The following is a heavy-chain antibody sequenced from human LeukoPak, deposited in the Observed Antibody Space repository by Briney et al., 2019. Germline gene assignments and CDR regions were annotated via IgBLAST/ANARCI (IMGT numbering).Heavy chain of an antibody. CDR2: ISNDGTKT. D-gene: IGHD3-16*01. CDR1: GFTFSVHY. Sequence: GGSLRLSCAASGFTFSVHYMTWIRQAPGKGLQWISYISNDGTKTYYADSVRGRFTISRDNGKNLVYLQMNSLRAEDTAVYYCARVFSHWGWPGDYYFDYWGQGSLVTVSS. CDR3: ARVFSHWGWPGDYYFDY. V-gene: IGHV3-11*04. J-gene: IGHJ4*02.